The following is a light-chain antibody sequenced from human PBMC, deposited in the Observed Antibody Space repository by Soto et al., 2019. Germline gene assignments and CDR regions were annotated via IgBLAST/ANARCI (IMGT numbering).Light chain of an antibody. V-gene: IGKV1-8*01. CDR1: QGISSY. CDR2: AAS. CDR3: QQYYIYPFT. Sequence: AIRMTQSPSSLSASTGDRVTITCRASQGISSYLAWYQQKPGKAPKLLIYAASTLQSGVPSRFSGSGSGTDFTLTICCLQSEDFATYYCQQYYIYPFTFGPGTKVDIK. J-gene: IGKJ3*01.